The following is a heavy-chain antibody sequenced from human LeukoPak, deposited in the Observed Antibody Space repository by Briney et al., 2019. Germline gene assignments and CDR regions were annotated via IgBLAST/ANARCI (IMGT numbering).Heavy chain of an antibody. Sequence: GGSLRLSCAASGFTFSSYEMNWVRQAPGKGLEWVSYISSSGSPIYYADSVKGRFTISRDNAKNSLYLQMNSLRAEDTAVYHCARGSVQLEGQDYYYYGMDVWGQGTTVTVSS. J-gene: IGHJ6*02. CDR3: ARGSVQLEGQDYYYYGMDV. D-gene: IGHD1-1*01. CDR2: ISSSGSPI. CDR1: GFTFSSYE. V-gene: IGHV3-48*03.